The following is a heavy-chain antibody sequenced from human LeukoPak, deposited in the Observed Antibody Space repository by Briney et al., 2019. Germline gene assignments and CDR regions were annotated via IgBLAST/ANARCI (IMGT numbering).Heavy chain of an antibody. Sequence: GRSLRLSCAASGFTFSDYAMNWVRQAPGKGLEWVSTISGSGSSTYYADSVKGRFTISRDNSKNTLYLQMNSLTADDTAIYYCAKLRLRTPPYYFDHWGQGTLVTVSS. J-gene: IGHJ4*02. CDR2: ISGSGSST. CDR3: AKLRLRTPPYYFDH. CDR1: GFTFSDYA. D-gene: IGHD2-15*01. V-gene: IGHV3-23*01.